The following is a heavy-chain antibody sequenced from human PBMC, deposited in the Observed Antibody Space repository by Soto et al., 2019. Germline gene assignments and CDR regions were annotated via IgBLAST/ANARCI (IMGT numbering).Heavy chain of an antibody. CDR2: ISGSGGTT. D-gene: IGHD6-13*01. J-gene: IGHJ4*02. V-gene: IGHV3-23*01. CDR1: GFTFSSYA. CDR3: AKDARSHSSSWHDFDY. Sequence: EVPLLESGGGLVQPGGSLRLSCAASGFTFSSYAMSWVRQAPGKGLEWVSGISGSGGTTDYTDSVKGRFTVSRDNSKNTLYLQMNSLRAEDTAAYYCAKDARSHSSSWHDFDYWGQGTLVTVSS.